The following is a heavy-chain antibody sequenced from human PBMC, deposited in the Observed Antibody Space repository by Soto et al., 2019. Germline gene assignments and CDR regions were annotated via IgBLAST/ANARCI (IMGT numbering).Heavy chain of an antibody. CDR2: IIPIFGTA. CDR3: ATDLITMVRGLPIGYFDY. D-gene: IGHD3-10*01. CDR1: GGTFSSYA. Sequence: SVKVSCKASGGTFSSYAISWVRQAPGQGLEWMGGIIPIFGTANYAQKFQGRVTITADESTSTAYMELSSLRSEDTAVYYCATDLITMVRGLPIGYFDYWGQGTLVTVSS. J-gene: IGHJ4*02. V-gene: IGHV1-69*13.